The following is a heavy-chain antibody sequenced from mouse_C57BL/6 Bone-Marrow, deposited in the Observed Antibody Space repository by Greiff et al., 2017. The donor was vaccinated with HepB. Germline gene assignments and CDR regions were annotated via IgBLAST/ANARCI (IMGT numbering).Heavy chain of an antibody. J-gene: IGHJ4*01. CDR1: GFTFSDYY. V-gene: IGHV5-12*01. Sequence: EVQGVESGGGLVQPGGSLKLSCAASGFTFSDYYMYWVRQTPEKRLEWVAYISNGGGSTYYPDTVKGRFTISRDNAKNTLYLQMSRLKSEDTAMYYCARRELPYAMDYWGQGTSVTVSS. CDR2: ISNGGGST. CDR3: ARRELPYAMDY.